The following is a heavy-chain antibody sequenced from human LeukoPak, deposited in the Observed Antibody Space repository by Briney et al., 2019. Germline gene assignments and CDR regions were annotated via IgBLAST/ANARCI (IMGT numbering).Heavy chain of an antibody. CDR2: MNPNNGNT. CDR1: GYTFTSYD. D-gene: IGHD3-10*01. CDR3: VRDGEGVAISVNYWFDP. V-gene: IGHV1-8*02. J-gene: IGHJ5*02. Sequence: ASVKVSCKASGYTFTSYDINWVRQASGQGLEWMGWMNPNNGNTGYAQKFQGRVTMTRDTSTSTAYMELRGLTSDDTAVYYCVRDGEGVAISVNYWFDPWGQGTLVTVSS.